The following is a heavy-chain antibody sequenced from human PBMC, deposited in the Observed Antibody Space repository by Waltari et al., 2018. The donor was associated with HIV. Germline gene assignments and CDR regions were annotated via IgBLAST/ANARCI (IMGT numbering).Heavy chain of an antibody. CDR1: GFTFSSYG. CDR2: IRDDGSKK. Sequence: QVQLVESGGGVVQPGGSLRLSCAASGFTFSSYGLHWVRQAPGKGLEWVTFIRDDGSKKHDADSVKGRFTISRDNSDNTLYLEMNSLRTDDTAVYYCATNIVVAATGTFDYWGQGTRVIVTA. J-gene: IGHJ4*02. V-gene: IGHV3-30*02. CDR3: ATNIVVAATGTFDY. D-gene: IGHD2-15*01.